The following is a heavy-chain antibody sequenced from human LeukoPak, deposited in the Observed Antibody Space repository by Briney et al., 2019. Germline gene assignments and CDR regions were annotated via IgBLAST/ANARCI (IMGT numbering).Heavy chain of an antibody. CDR2: TYYRSKWYN. CDR1: GDSVSSNSAA. V-gene: IGHV6-1*01. CDR3: ARDRVSIWFGELTLQLDY. Sequence: SQTLSLTCAISGDSVSSNSAAWNWIRQSPSRGLEWRGRTYYRSKWYNDYAVSVKSRITINPDTSKNQFSLQLNSVTPEDTAVYYCARDRVSIWFGELTLQLDYWGQGTLVTVSS. J-gene: IGHJ4*02. D-gene: IGHD3-10*01.